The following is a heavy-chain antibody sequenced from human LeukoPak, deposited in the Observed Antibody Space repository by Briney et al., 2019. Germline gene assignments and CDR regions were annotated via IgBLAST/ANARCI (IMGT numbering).Heavy chain of an antibody. V-gene: IGHV3-23*01. CDR2: ISGSGGST. J-gene: IGHJ6*03. D-gene: IGHD2-2*01. CDR1: GFTFSSYA. Sequence: GGSLRLSCAASGFTFSSYAMSWVRQAPGKGLEWVSAISGSGGSTYYADSVKGRFTISRDNSKNTLYLQMNSLRAEDTAVYYCAKVSCSSTSCYYHYYYYMDVWGKGPTVTVSS. CDR3: AKVSCSSTSCYYHYYYYMDV.